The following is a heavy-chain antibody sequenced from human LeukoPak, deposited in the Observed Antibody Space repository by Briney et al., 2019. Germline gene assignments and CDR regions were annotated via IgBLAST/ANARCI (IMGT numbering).Heavy chain of an antibody. D-gene: IGHD3-3*01. CDR2: INWNGGST. Sequence: GGSLRLSCAASGFTFDDYGMSWVRQAPGKGLEWVSGINWNGGSTGYADSVKGRFTISRDNAKNSLYLQMNSLRAEDTALYYCARAGYDFWSGYYYYMDVWGKGTTVTVSS. V-gene: IGHV3-20*04. CDR1: GFTFDDYG. CDR3: ARAGYDFWSGYYYYMDV. J-gene: IGHJ6*03.